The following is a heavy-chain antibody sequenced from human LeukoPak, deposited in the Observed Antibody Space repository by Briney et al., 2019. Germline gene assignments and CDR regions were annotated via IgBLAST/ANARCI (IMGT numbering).Heavy chain of an antibody. J-gene: IGHJ4*02. Sequence: ASVKVSCKASGYTFTSYGISWVRQAPGQGLEWMGWISAYNGNTNYAQKLQGRVTMTTDTSTSTAYMELRSLRSDDTAVYYCAAFLITPYDYVWGSYRLPYYFDYWGQGTLVTVSS. CDR1: GYTFTSYG. V-gene: IGHV1-18*01. CDR3: AAFLITPYDYVWGSYRLPYYFDY. CDR2: ISAYNGNT. D-gene: IGHD3-16*02.